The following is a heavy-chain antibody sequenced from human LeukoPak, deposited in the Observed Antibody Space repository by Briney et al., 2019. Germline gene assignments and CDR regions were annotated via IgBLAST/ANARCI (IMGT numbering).Heavy chain of an antibody. D-gene: IGHD2-2*02. J-gene: IGHJ5*02. CDR2: IYYRGRT. V-gene: IGHV4-59*01. CDR1: GGSLSSYY. Sequence: SETLSLTCTVSGGSLSSYYWSWIRQLPAKGLEWIGYIYYRGRTNFNPSLKRRVTISVDPYKHQVALMLSSVTAGDTAVYDCARERCSSTSCHTYWFDPWGQGTLVTVSS. CDR3: ARERCSSTSCHTYWFDP.